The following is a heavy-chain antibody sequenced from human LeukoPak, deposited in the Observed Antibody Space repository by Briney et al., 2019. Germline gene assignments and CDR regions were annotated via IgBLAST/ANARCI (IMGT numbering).Heavy chain of an antibody. CDR1: GGSISSYY. Sequence: SETLSLTCTVSGGSISSYYWSWIRQPAGKGLQWIGRFYTSGCTNYSPSLKSRVTMSVDTSKNQFSLKLSSVTAADTAVYYCARAHYDFWSAYLDFWGQGTLVTVSS. CDR2: FYTSGCT. CDR3: ARAHYDFWSAYLDF. V-gene: IGHV4-4*07. D-gene: IGHD3-3*01. J-gene: IGHJ4*02.